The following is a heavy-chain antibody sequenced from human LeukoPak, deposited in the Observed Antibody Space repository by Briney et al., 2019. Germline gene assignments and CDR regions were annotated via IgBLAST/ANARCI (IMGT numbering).Heavy chain of an antibody. D-gene: IGHD7-27*01. J-gene: IGHJ4*02. CDR1: RLSSSSYS. CDR2: IWSSGSGI. CDR3: VSDRDWGFDY. Sequence: GGSLRLSCVGSRLSSSSYSVNWVRQAPGKGLEWISHIWSSGSGIWYADSVTGRFIISRDSAKKSLYLQMNSLRVEDTAVYYCVSDRDWGFDYWGQGTLVTVSS. V-gene: IGHV3-48*01.